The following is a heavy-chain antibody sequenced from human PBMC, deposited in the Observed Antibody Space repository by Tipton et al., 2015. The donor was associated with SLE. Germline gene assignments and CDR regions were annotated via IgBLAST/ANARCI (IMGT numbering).Heavy chain of an antibody. J-gene: IGHJ4*02. Sequence: SLRLSCAASGDTISSNFMSWVRQAPGKGLEWVSVFFGADSTYYADSVKGRFIVSRDSSKNTLFLQMNSLRAKDTAVYYCARGPVSGRRYFDFWGQGTLVTVSS. CDR1: GDTISSNF. D-gene: IGHD6-19*01. CDR3: ARGPVSGRRYFDF. V-gene: IGHV3-66*01. CDR2: FFGADST.